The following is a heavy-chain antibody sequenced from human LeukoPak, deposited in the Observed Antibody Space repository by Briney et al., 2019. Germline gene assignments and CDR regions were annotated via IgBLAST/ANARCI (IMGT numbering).Heavy chain of an antibody. D-gene: IGHD3-3*01. J-gene: IGHJ6*02. CDR2: ISGSGGST. V-gene: IGHV3-23*01. CDR1: RFTFNSYA. Sequence: GGSQRLSCAASRFTFNSYAMSWVRQAPGKGLEWVSGISGSGGSTYYADSVKGRFTISRDNSKNTLYLQMNSLRAEDTAVYYCAKLSGDYYYYGMDVWGQGTTVTVSS. CDR3: AKLSGDYYYYGMDV.